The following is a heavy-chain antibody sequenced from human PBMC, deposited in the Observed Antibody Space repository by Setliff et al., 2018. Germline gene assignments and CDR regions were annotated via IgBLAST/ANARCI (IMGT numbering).Heavy chain of an antibody. J-gene: IGHJ4*02. D-gene: IGHD3-22*01. CDR1: GGSISSGSYY. CDR3: ARESRYYYDNLGTLDY. CDR2: IYTSGST. V-gene: IGHV4-61*02. Sequence: PSETLSLTCTVSGGSISSGSYYWSWIRQPAGKGLEWIGRIYTSGSTNYNPSPKSRVTISVDTSKNQFSLKLSSVTAADTAVYYCARESRYYYDNLGTLDYWGQGTLVTVSS.